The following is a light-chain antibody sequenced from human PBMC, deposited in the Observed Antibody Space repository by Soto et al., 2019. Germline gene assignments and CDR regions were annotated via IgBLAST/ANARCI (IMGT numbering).Light chain of an antibody. CDR3: SSYTSSDTPYVL. CDR2: EIS. J-gene: IGLJ2*01. V-gene: IGLV2-14*01. CDR1: SSDVGGYIY. Sequence: QSALTQPASVSGSPGQSITISCSGTSSDVGGYIYVSWYQQQPGKAPKLIIYEISNRPSGVSNRFSGSKSGNTASLTISGLQAEDEGDYYCSSYTSSDTPYVLFGGGTKLTVL.